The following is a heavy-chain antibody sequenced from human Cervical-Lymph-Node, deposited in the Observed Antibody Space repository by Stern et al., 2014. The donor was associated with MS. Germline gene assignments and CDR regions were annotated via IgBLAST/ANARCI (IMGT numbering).Heavy chain of an antibody. J-gene: IGHJ6*02. D-gene: IGHD1-1*01. V-gene: IGHV1-69*01. Sequence: QVQLVESGAEVKKPGSSVKVSCKASGGTFSSYGISWVRQAPGQGLQWIAGIIPIFGTPNYAQKFQGRVTITADESTSTAYRELSSLRSEDTAVYSCAGLNSAYYYGMDVWGQGTTVTVSS. CDR3: AGLNSAYYYGMDV. CDR2: IIPIFGTP. CDR1: GGTFSSYG.